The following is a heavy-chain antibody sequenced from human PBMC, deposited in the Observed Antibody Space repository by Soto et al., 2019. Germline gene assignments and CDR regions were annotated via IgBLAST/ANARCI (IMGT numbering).Heavy chain of an antibody. D-gene: IGHD4-17*01. J-gene: IGHJ6*02. CDR2: ISYDGSNK. V-gene: IGHV3-30-3*01. Sequence: GGSLRLSCAASGFTFSSYAMHWVRQAPGKGLEWVAVISYDGSNKSYADSVKGRFTIARDNSKNTLYLQMNSVRAEDTAGYYCARDDYGDYDYYGMDVWGQGTTVTVSS. CDR3: ARDDYGDYDYYGMDV. CDR1: GFTFSSYA.